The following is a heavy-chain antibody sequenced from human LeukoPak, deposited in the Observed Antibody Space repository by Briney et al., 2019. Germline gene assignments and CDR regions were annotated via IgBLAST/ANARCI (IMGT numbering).Heavy chain of an antibody. Sequence: ASVKVSCKASGGTFSSYAISWVRQAPGQGLEWMGGIIPIFGTANYAQKFQGRVTITADESTSTAHMELSSLRSEDTAVYYCARGGDSSSSTYTTFDYWGQGTLVTVSS. J-gene: IGHJ4*02. D-gene: IGHD6-13*01. CDR3: ARGGDSSSSTYTTFDY. V-gene: IGHV1-69*13. CDR1: GGTFSSYA. CDR2: IIPIFGTA.